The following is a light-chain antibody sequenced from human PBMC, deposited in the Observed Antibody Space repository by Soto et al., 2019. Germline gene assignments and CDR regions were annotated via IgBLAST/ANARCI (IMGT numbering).Light chain of an antibody. CDR2: DAS. J-gene: IGKJ1*01. Sequence: DIQMTQSPSTLSTSVGDRVTITCRASQSISSWLAWYQQKPGKAPKLLIHDASNLESGVPSRFSGSGSGTEFTLTISSLQPDDFATYYCQQYNTSPWTFGQGTKVEIK. CDR3: QQYNTSPWT. V-gene: IGKV1-5*01. CDR1: QSISSW.